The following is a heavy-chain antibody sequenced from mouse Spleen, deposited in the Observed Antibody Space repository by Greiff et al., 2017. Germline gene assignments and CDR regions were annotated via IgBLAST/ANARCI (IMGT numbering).Heavy chain of an antibody. CDR2: INPYNGDT. D-gene: IGHD2-3*01. Sequence: VQLQQSGPELVKPGDSVKISCKASGYSFTGYFMNWVMQSHGKSLEWIGRINPYNGDTFYNQKFKGKATLTVDKSSSTAHMELRSLTSEDSAVYYCARSDDGYYDAMDYWGQGTSVTVSS. V-gene: IGHV1-20*01. J-gene: IGHJ4*01. CDR3: ARSDDGYYDAMDY. CDR1: GYSFTGYF.